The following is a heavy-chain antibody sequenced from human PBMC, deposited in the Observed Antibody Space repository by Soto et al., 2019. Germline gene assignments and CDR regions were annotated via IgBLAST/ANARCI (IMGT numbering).Heavy chain of an antibody. CDR1: GFTFSSYD. CDR3: ARKGAGRLTGYYTRAAFDI. D-gene: IGHD3-9*01. Sequence: GGSLRLSCAASGFTFSSYDMHWVRQAPGKGLEWVAVIWYDGSNKCYADSFQGQVTISADKSISTAYLQWSSLKASDTAMYYCARKGAGRLTGYYTRAAFDIWGQGTMVTVSS. V-gene: IGHV3-33*01. J-gene: IGHJ3*02. CDR2: IWYDGSNK.